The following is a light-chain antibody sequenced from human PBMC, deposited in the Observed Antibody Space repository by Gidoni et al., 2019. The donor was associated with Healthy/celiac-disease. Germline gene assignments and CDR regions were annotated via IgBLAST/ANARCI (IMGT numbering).Light chain of an antibody. Sequence: EIVLKKSPGTLSLSPGERAPLSCRASQSVSSSYLAWYQQKPGQAPRLLIYGASSRATGIPDRFSGSGSGTDFTLTISRLEPEDFAVYYCQQYGSSPKTFGQGTKVEIK. CDR1: QSVSSSY. CDR2: GAS. CDR3: QQYGSSPKT. J-gene: IGKJ1*01. V-gene: IGKV3-20*01.